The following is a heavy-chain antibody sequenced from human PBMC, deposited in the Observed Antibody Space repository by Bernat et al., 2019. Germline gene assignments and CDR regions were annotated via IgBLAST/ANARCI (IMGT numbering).Heavy chain of an antibody. D-gene: IGHD2-2*01. V-gene: IGHV1-18*01. CDR2: ISAYNGNT. CDR1: GYTFTSYG. Sequence: QVQLVQSGAEVKKPGASVKVSCKAPGYTFTSYGISWVRQAPGQGLEWLGWISAYNGNTNYAQKLQGKVTKAEDTTTGTANRRRRSLRSDDTDVYCCARDGKDIVLVPAGVDYYYGMDVWGQGTTVTVSS. CDR3: ARDGKDIVLVPAGVDYYYGMDV. J-gene: IGHJ6*02.